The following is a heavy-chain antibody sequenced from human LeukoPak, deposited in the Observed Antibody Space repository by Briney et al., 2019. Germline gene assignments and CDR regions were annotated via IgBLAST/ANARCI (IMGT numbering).Heavy chain of an antibody. V-gene: IGHV4-59*01. CDR2: IYYSGST. D-gene: IGHD3-16*01. CDR1: GGSISSYY. CDR3: ARGLQGVRYYYYYMDV. J-gene: IGHJ6*03. Sequence: SETLSLTCTVSGGSISSYYWSWIRQPPGKGLEWIGYIYYSGSTNYNPSLKSRVTISVDTSKNQFSLKLSSVTAADTAVYYCARGLQGVRYYYYYMDVWGKGTTVTVSS.